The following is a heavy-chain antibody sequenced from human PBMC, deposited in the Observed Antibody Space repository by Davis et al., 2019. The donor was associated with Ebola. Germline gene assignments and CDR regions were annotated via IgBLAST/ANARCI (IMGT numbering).Heavy chain of an antibody. CDR3: AREDNSWSDAFDI. V-gene: IGHV4-59*12. Sequence: PSETLSLTCTVSGYSISSYYWSWIRQPPGKGLEWIGYIYYSGSTNYNPSLKSRVTISVDTSKNQFSLKLSSVTAADTAVYYCAREDNSWSDAFDIWGQGTMVTVSS. J-gene: IGHJ3*02. CDR1: GYSISSYY. CDR2: IYYSGST. D-gene: IGHD6-13*01.